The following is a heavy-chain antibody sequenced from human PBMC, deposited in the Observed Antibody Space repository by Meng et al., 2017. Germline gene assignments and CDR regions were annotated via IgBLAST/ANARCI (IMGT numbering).Heavy chain of an antibody. CDR1: RFIVTIQV. V-gene: IGHV3-23*01. CDR3: AKELRPNDA. Sequence: GGWLVKPGGYLCTLCYTSRFIVTIQVFSAVSKAPENGLGWVSAIRISGDRILYADSVKGRFTIYRDNSKNTLYLQMDSLRVEDTTLYYCAKELRPNDAWGQGTMVTVSS. J-gene: IGHJ5*02. CDR2: IRISGDRI. D-gene: IGHD3-16*01.